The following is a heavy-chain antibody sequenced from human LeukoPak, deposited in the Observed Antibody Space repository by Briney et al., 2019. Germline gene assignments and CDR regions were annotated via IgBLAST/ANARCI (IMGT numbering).Heavy chain of an antibody. V-gene: IGHV3-74*01. CDR1: GFTFSAYW. CDR3: AKGGYYRTDAFDI. CDR2: INSDESGT. J-gene: IGHJ3*02. Sequence: PGGSLRLSCAASGFTFSAYWMHWVRQAPGKGLVWVSRINSDESGTGYADSVKGRFTISRDNAKNTLYLQMNSLRAEDTSVYYCAKGGYYRTDAFDIWGQGTLVTVSS. D-gene: IGHD3-22*01.